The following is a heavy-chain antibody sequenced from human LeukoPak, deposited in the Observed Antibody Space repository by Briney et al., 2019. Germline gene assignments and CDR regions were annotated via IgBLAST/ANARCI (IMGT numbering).Heavy chain of an antibody. CDR3: AKDRVAVEYYYYYGMDV. V-gene: IGHV3-9*01. Sequence: GGSLRLSCAASGLSFDDYAIHWVRQLPGKGLEWVSGISWNSGNIGYADSVKGRFTISRDNAKNSLYLQMNSLRSEDTAVYYCAKDRVAVEYYYYYGMDVWGQGTTVTVSS. J-gene: IGHJ6*02. CDR1: GLSFDDYA. CDR2: ISWNSGNI. D-gene: IGHD3-16*01.